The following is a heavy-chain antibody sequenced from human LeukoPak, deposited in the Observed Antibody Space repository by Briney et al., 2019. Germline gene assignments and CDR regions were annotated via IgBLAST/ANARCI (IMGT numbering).Heavy chain of an antibody. CDR1: EYTLTGLS. J-gene: IGHJ3*01. V-gene: IGHV1-24*01. D-gene: IGHD3-3*01. CDR2: FDPEDVDT. Sequence: GASVKVSCKVSEYTLTGLSVHWVRLAPGKGLEWMGGFDPEDVDTIYAQKFEGRVTMTEDTSTDTAHLELSSLRSEDTAVYYCATILLSKKRYYDFWTSAFDFWGQGTLVTVSS. CDR3: ATILLSKKRYYDFWTSAFDF.